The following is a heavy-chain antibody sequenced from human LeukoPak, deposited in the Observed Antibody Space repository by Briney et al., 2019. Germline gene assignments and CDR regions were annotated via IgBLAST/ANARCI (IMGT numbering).Heavy chain of an antibody. J-gene: IGHJ6*03. CDR1: GGSISSYY. CDR3: ARCVAAAVKRWKSPSNYYYYMDV. Sequence: SETLSLTCTVSGGSISSYYWSWIRQPPGKGLEWIGYIYYSGSTNYNPSLKSRVTISVDTSKNQFSLKLSSVTAADTAVYYCARCVAAAVKRWKSPSNYYYYMDVWGKGTTVTISS. D-gene: IGHD6-13*01. CDR2: IYYSGST. V-gene: IGHV4-59*12.